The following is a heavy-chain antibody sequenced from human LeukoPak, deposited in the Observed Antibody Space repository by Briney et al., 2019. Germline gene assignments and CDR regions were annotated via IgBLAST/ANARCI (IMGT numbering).Heavy chain of an antibody. Sequence: GGSLRLSCAASGFTLSSYSMTWVRQAPGKGLEWVSAISGSGGSTYYADSVKGRFTISRDNSKNTLYLQMNSLRAEDTAVYYCAKAPTTIREYYFDYWGQGTLVTVSS. CDR1: GFTLSSYS. D-gene: IGHD3-10*01. J-gene: IGHJ4*02. CDR2: ISGSGGST. CDR3: AKAPTTIREYYFDY. V-gene: IGHV3-23*01.